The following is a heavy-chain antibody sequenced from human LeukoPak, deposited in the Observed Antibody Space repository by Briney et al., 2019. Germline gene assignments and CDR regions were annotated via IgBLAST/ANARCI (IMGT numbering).Heavy chain of an antibody. J-gene: IGHJ6*03. CDR3: ARSRLGVYYYYMDV. V-gene: IGHV3-7*01. D-gene: IGHD7-27*01. Sequence: GGSLRLSCAASGFTFSSYWMSWVRQAPGKGLEWVANIKQDGSEKYYVDSVKGRFTISRDNAKNSLYLQMNSLRAEDTAVYYCARSRLGVYYYYMDVWGKGTTVTISS. CDR2: IKQDGSEK. CDR1: GFTFSSYW.